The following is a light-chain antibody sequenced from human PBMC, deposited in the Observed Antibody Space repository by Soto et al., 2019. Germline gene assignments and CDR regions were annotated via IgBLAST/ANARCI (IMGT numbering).Light chain of an antibody. V-gene: IGKV3D-15*01. CDR1: QSISRT. J-gene: IGKJ4*01. CDR3: QQYNNWPLT. Sequence: ELVLTQSPGTLSLSPGERATLSCRASQSISRTLAWYKQKSGQPPRLLIYDASTRDTGLPDRVSGSGSGTEVTLTISSLQSEDFAVYYCQQYNNWPLTFGGGTKVDIK. CDR2: DAS.